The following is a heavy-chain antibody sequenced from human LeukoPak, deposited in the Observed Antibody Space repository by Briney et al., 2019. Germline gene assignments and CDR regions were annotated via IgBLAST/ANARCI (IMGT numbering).Heavy chain of an antibody. CDR2: IYYSGST. V-gene: IGHV4-59*08. CDR1: GGSISSYY. J-gene: IGHJ6*02. D-gene: IGHD6-19*01. CDR3: ARHTGVAGYYYYGMDV. Sequence: SETLSLTCTVSGGSISSYYWSWIRQPPGKGLEWIGYIYYSGSTNYNPSLKSRVTISVDTSKNQFSLKLSSVAAADTAVYYRARHTGVAGYYYYGMDVWGQGTTVTVSS.